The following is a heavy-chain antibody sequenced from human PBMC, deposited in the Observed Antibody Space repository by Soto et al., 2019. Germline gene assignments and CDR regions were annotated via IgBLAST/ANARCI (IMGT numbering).Heavy chain of an antibody. CDR2: IYPDDSDT. Sequence: PGESLKISCKSSGYSFSSYWIAWVRLMPGKGLEWMGSIYPDDSDTKYSPSFQGQVTISADKSISAAYLQWSSLKASDTAIYYCASHSLNGYYTYYYSMDVWGQGTTVTVSS. D-gene: IGHD3-9*01. J-gene: IGHJ6*02. CDR1: GYSFSSYW. CDR3: ASHSLNGYYTYYYSMDV. V-gene: IGHV5-51*01.